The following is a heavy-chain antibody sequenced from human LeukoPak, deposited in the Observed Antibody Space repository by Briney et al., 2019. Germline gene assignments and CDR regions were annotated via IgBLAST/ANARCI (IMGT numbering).Heavy chain of an antibody. Sequence: GESLKISFKGSGYSFTSYWIGWVRQMPGEGLGWMGIIYSGDSDTRYSPSFQGQVTISADKSISTAYLQWSSLKASDTAMYYCAREEMATKNAFDIWGQGTMVTVSS. J-gene: IGHJ3*02. CDR1: GYSFTSYW. CDR3: AREEMATKNAFDI. D-gene: IGHD5-24*01. V-gene: IGHV5-51*01. CDR2: IYSGDSDT.